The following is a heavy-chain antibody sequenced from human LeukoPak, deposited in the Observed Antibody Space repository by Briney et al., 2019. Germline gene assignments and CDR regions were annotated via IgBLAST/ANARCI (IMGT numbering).Heavy chain of an antibody. CDR1: GFTFSRNG. V-gene: IGHV3-23*01. CDR2: ISGSGGNT. Sequence: PGGTLRLSCAASGFTFSRNGMTWVRQAPGKGLEWVSAISGSGGNTYYADSVKGRFTISRDNSKNTLYLQMNSLRAEDTAVYYCAKVDDYGARWFFDYWGQGTLVTVSS. CDR3: AKVDDYGARWFFDY. D-gene: IGHD4-17*01. J-gene: IGHJ4*02.